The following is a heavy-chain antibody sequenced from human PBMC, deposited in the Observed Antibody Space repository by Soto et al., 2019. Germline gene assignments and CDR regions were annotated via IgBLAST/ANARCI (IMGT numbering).Heavy chain of an antibody. J-gene: IGHJ4*02. CDR3: AKDPPRFGELLYPGEDFGY. Sequence: GGSLRLSCAASGFTFSSYAMSWVRQAPGKGLEWVSAISGSGGSTYYADSVKGRFTISRDNSKNTLYLQMNSLRAEDTAVYYCAKDPPRFGELLYPGEDFGYWGQGTLVTVSS. CDR2: ISGSGGST. D-gene: IGHD3-10*01. V-gene: IGHV3-23*01. CDR1: GFTFSSYA.